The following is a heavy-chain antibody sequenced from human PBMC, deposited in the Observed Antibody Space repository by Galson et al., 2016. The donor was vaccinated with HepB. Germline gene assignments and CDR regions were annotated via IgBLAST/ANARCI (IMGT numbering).Heavy chain of an antibody. CDR1: GGSISGYY. V-gene: IGHV4-59*13. J-gene: IGHJ1*01. CDR2: IYYSGST. Sequence: SETLSLTCTVSGGSISGYYCAWIRQPPGKGLEWIGYIYYSGSTNYNPSLKSRVTISADTSKNQFSLNLSSVTAADTAVYYCAAGYNWDFWVPGTLVSVS. D-gene: IGHD1-7*01. CDR3: AAGYNWDF.